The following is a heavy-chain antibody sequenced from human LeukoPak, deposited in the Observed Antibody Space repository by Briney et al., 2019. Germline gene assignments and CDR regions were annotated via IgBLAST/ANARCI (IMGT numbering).Heavy chain of an antibody. CDR1: GLTFRNYW. V-gene: IGHV3-7*01. CDR2: IKQDGSDK. D-gene: IGHD1-14*01. J-gene: IGHJ4*02. CDR3: AAFSGAHHKTFDS. Sequence: GGSLRLSCAASGLTFRNYWMSWVRQAPGKGLEWVANIKQDGSDKFYVDSVNGRFTISRDNAKNSLYLQMNTLRAEDTAIYYCAAFSGAHHKTFDSWGQGTLVTVSS.